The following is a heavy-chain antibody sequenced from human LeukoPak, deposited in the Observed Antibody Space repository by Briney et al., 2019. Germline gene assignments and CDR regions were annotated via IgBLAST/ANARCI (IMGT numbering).Heavy chain of an antibody. V-gene: IGHV3-23*01. J-gene: IGHJ4*02. D-gene: IGHD3-22*01. CDR3: AKDRDYYAVDY. CDR1: GFTFSSYA. CDR2: ISGSGVGT. Sequence: AGASLRLSCAASGFTFSSYAMSWVRQAPGKGLDWVSAISGSGVGTYYADSVKGRFTISRDNSKNTLYLQMNTLRAEDTAVYYCAKDRDYYAVDYWGQGTLVTVSS.